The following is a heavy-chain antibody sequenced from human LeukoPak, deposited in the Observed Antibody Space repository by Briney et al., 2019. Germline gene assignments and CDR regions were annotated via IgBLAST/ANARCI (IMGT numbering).Heavy chain of an antibody. D-gene: IGHD2-15*01. Sequence: SETLSLTCAVYGGSFSGYYWSWIRQPPGKGLEWIGEINHSGGTNYNPSLKSRVTISVDTSKNQFSLKLSSVTAADTAVYYCARDRREGYCSGGSCYSHDAFDIWGQGTMVTVSS. CDR3: ARDRREGYCSGGSCYSHDAFDI. CDR1: GGSFSGYY. J-gene: IGHJ3*02. V-gene: IGHV4-34*01. CDR2: INHSGGT.